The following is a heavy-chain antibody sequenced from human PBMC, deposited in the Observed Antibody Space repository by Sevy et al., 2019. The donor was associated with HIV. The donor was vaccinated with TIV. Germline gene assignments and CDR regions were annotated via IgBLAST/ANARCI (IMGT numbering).Heavy chain of an antibody. Sequence: GGSLRLSCAASRFTFSDHYMEWVRQAPGKGLEWVGRTKNKADSYTTDYAASVKGRFTISRDDSKNSLYLLMNSLKTEDTAVYYCATHAGIAAAGRVFDYWGHGTLVTVSS. D-gene: IGHD6-13*01. CDR1: RFTFSDHY. V-gene: IGHV3-72*01. J-gene: IGHJ4*01. CDR3: ATHAGIAAAGRVFDY. CDR2: TKNKADSYTT.